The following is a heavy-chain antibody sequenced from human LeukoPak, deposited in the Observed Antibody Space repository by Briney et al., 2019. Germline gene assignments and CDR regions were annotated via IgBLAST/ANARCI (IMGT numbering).Heavy chain of an antibody. J-gene: IGHJ5*02. V-gene: IGHV1-69*05. CDR2: IIPIFGTA. Sequence: ASVKVSCKASGGTFSSYAISWVRQAPGQGLEWMGGIIPIFGTANYAQKFQGRVTITTDESTSTAYMELSSLRSEDTAVYYCARDQYYDSSGYLGGTNWFDPWGQGTLVTVSS. CDR3: ARDQYYDSSGYLGGTNWFDP. CDR1: GGTFSSYA. D-gene: IGHD3-22*01.